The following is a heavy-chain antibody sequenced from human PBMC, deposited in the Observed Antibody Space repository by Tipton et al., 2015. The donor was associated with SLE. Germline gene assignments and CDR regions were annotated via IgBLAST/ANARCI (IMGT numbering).Heavy chain of an antibody. CDR2: MNPNSGQA. CDR1: GYTFSNYD. CDR3: ARAPNLYFSSTIYYGMDV. V-gene: IGHV1-8*01. D-gene: IGHD2/OR15-2a*01. Sequence: QSGAEVKKPGASVKVSCTASGYTFSNYDITWVRQATGQGPEWMGWMNPNSGQAGYAQSFQGRVIMTRNTSISTAYMELSSLRSQDTAIYFCARAPNLYFSSTIYYGMDVWGQGTAVTVSS. J-gene: IGHJ6*02.